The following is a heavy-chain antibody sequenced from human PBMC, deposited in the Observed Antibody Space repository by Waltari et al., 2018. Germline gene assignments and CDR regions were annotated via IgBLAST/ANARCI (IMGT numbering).Heavy chain of an antibody. CDR3: ARLIPRRSVVTLYYFDY. J-gene: IGHJ4*02. CDR2: INPNSGGT. Sequence: QVQLVQSGAEVKKPGASVKVSCKASGYTFTGYYMNWVRQAPGQGLEWMGWINPNSGGTNYAQKFQGRVTMTRDTSISTAYMELSRLRSDDTAVYYCARLIPRRSVVTLYYFDYWGQGTLVTVSS. CDR1: GYTFTGYY. D-gene: IGHD2-21*02. V-gene: IGHV1-2*02.